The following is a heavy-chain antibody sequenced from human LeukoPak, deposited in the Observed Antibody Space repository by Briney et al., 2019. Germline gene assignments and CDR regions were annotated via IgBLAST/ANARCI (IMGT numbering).Heavy chain of an antibody. CDR2: IYYSGST. CDR1: GGSISSYY. J-gene: IGHJ4*02. V-gene: IGHV4-59*01. D-gene: IGHD6-19*01. Sequence: ASETLSLTCTVSGGSISSYYWSWIRRPPGKGLEWIGYIYYSGSTNYNPSLKSRVTISVDTSKNQFSLKLSSVTAADTAVYYCARGGPLAVAGLFDYWGQGTLVTVSS. CDR3: ARGGPLAVAGLFDY.